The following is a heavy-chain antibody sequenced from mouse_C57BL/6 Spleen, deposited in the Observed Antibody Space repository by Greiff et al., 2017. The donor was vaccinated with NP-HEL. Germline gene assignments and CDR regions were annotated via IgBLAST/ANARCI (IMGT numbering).Heavy chain of an antibody. V-gene: IGHV1-69*01. CDR3: ARLNGSSSFDY. D-gene: IGHD1-1*01. Sequence: QVQLQQPGAELVLPGPSVRLSCRASGSPFPASWFPWLKRSPGQALAWLGAINPSDIFTNYNQKFKGKSTLTVDKSSSTAYMQLSSLTSEDSAVYYCARLNGSSSFDYWGQGTTLTVSS. CDR2: INPSDIFT. CDR1: GSPFPASW. J-gene: IGHJ2*01.